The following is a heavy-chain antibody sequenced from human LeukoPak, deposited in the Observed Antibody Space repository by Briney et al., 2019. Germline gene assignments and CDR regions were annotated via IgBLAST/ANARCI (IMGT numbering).Heavy chain of an antibody. J-gene: IGHJ6*03. CDR2: ISGSGGST. V-gene: IGHV3-23*01. CDR1: GFTFSSYA. Sequence: PGGSLRLSCAASGFTFSSYAMSWVRQAPGKGLEWVSAISGSGGSTYYADSVKGRFTNSRDNAKNSLYLQMNSLRAEDTALYYCAREPEVPAEYYMDVWGKGTTVTVSS. D-gene: IGHD2-2*01. CDR3: AREPEVPAEYYMDV.